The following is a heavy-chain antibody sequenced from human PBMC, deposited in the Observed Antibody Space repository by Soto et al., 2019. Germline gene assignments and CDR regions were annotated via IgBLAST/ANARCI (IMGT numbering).Heavy chain of an antibody. D-gene: IGHD3-9*01. Sequence: EVQLVESGGDLVQRGGSLRLSCAASGFPFSSYWMHWDRHTPGKGLDWVARISGDGVTTYYADSVTGRFTVSRDNAKNTLFLQISGLRAEDTAVYYCAREYYVLLTGYYTDYWGQGTLVSVSS. CDR1: GFPFSSYW. CDR3: AREYYVLLTGYYTDY. V-gene: IGHV3-74*01. CDR2: ISGDGVTT. J-gene: IGHJ4*02.